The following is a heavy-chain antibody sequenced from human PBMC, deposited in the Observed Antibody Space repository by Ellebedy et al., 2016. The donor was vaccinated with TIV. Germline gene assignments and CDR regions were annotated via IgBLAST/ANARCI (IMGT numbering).Heavy chain of an antibody. V-gene: IGHV1-18*01. Sequence: ASVKVSCXASGYTFTSYGISWVRQAPGQGLEWMGWISAYNGNTNYAQKFQGRVTMTRDTSTSTVYMELSSLRSEDTAVYYCARGALVGFNWFNPWGQGTLVTVSS. CDR2: ISAYNGNT. J-gene: IGHJ5*02. D-gene: IGHD1-26*01. CDR1: GYTFTSYG. CDR3: ARGALVGFNWFNP.